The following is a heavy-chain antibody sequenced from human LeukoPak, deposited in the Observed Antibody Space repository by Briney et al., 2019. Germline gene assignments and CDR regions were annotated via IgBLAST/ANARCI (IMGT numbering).Heavy chain of an antibody. CDR2: IYYSGST. D-gene: IGHD3-22*01. Sequence: SQTLSLTCTVSGGSISSGGYYWSWIRQHPGTGLEWIGYIYYSGSTYYNPSLKSRVTISVDTSKNQFSLKLSSVTAADTAVYYCARMIERYYFDYWGQGTLVTVSS. V-gene: IGHV4-31*03. CDR3: ARMIERYYFDY. J-gene: IGHJ4*02. CDR1: GGSISSGGYY.